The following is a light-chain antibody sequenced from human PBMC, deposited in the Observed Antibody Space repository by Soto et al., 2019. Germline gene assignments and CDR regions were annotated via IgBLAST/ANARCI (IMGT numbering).Light chain of an antibody. CDR2: GAS. V-gene: IGKV3-20*01. J-gene: IGKJ5*01. Sequence: ESLLTQSPGTLSLSPGERATLSCRASQSVSSNLAWYQHKPGQAPRLLIYGASTRATGIPARFSGSGSGTDFTLTISRLEPEDFAVYYCQQYGSSPPITFGQGTRLEI. CDR1: QSVSSN. CDR3: QQYGSSPPIT.